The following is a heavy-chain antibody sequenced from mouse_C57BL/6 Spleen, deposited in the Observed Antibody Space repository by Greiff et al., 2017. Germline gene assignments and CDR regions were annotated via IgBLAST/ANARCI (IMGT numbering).Heavy chain of an antibody. V-gene: IGHV1-18*01. D-gene: IGHD2-1*01. CDR2: INPNNGGT. CDR3: ARQGGYGKGDAMDY. CDR1: GYTFTDYN. J-gene: IGHJ4*01. Sequence: VQLQQSGPELVKPGASVKIPCKASGYTFTDYNLDWVKQSHGKSLEWIGDINPNNGGTIYNQKFKGKATLTVDKSSSTAYMELRSLTSEDTAVYYCARQGGYGKGDAMDYWGQGTSVTVSS.